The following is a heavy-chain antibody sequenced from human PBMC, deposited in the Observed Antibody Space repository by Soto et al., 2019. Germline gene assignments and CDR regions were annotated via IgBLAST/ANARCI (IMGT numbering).Heavy chain of an antibody. Sequence: SETLSLTCTVSGGSMRNYFWAWIRQPPGKGLEWIGYIHYSGTTSFFPSYNPSLRSRVTISEDTSKNQFSLKLLSVTTADTAVYFCAAGEASSRNLAPYYLDFWGQGTLVTVSS. J-gene: IGHJ4*02. CDR1: GGSMRNYF. D-gene: IGHD6-13*01. V-gene: IGHV4-59*01. CDR3: AAGEASSRNLAPYYLDF. CDR2: IHYSGTT.